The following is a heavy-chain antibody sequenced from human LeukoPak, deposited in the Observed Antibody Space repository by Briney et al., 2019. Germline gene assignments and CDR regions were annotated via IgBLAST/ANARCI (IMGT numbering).Heavy chain of an antibody. J-gene: IGHJ4*02. CDR1: GYTFTGYY. V-gene: IGHV1-2*02. CDR2: INPNSGGT. Sequence: ASAKVSCKASGYTFTGYYMHWVRQAPGQGLEWMGWINPNSGGTNYAQKFQGRVTMTRDTSISTAYMELSSLRSDDTAVYYCARAHGQQHLILGRVRRFFYFDYWGQGILVTVSS. D-gene: IGHD6-13*01. CDR3: ARAHGQQHLILGRVRRFFYFDY.